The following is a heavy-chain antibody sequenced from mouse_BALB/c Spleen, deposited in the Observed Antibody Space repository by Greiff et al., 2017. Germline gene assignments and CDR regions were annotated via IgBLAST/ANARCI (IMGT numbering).Heavy chain of an antibody. CDR2: INPSNGGT. D-gene: IGHD4-1*01. V-gene: IGHV1S81*02. Sequence: QVQLQQSGAELVKPGASVKLSCKASGYTFTSYYMYWVKQRPGQGLEWIGEINPSNGGTNFNEKFKSKATLTVDKSSSTAYMQLSSLTSEDSAVYYCTRTARNWDAPWFAYGGQGTLVTVSA. CDR1: GYTFTSYY. CDR3: TRTARNWDAPWFAY. J-gene: IGHJ3*01.